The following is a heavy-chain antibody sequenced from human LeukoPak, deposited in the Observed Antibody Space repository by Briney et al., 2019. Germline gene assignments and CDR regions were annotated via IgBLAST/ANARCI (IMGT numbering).Heavy chain of an antibody. CDR2: TYYRSKWYN. V-gene: IGHV6-1*01. CDR1: GDSVSSNNAA. J-gene: IGHJ3*01. D-gene: IGHD6-13*01. CDR3: TRAIAPSGAYAFDV. Sequence: SQTLSLTCAISGDSVSSNNAAWNWIRQSPSRGLEWLGRTYYRSKWYNEYAASVKSRITVNPDTSKNQFSLQLSSVTPEDTAVYYCTRAIAPSGAYAFDVWGQGTQVTVSS.